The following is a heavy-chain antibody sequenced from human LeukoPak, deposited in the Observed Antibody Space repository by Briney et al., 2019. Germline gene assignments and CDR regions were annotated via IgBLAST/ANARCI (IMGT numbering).Heavy chain of an antibody. D-gene: IGHD3-10*01. J-gene: IGHJ5*02. CDR3: ARDVSHYGSGSYYRWFDP. CDR1: GGSFSGYY. Sequence: SETLSLTCAVYGGSFSGYYWSWIRQPPGKGLEWIGEINHSGSTNYNPSLKSRVTISVDTSKNQFSLKLSSVTAADTAVYYCARDVSHYGSGSYYRWFDPWGQGTLVTVSS. CDR2: INHSGST. V-gene: IGHV4-34*01.